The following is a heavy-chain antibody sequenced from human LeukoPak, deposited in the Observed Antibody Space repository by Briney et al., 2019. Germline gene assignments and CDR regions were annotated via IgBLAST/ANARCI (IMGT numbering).Heavy chain of an antibody. J-gene: IGHJ4*02. CDR1: GFTFSSYA. CDR3: ARNIIKNWGFELAFDY. V-gene: IGHV3-23*01. Sequence: GGSLRLSCAASGFTFSSYAMSWVRQAPGKGLEWVSTISGNGRSTYYGDSVKGRFTISRDNSKNTLSLQMNSLRAEDTAVYYCARNIIKNWGFELAFDYWGQGTLVTVSS. CDR2: ISGNGRST. D-gene: IGHD7-27*01.